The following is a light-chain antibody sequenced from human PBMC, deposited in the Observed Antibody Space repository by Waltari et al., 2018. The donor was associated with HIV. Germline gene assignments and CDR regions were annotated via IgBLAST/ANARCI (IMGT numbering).Light chain of an antibody. CDR1: QSVSSN. CDR2: SAS. J-gene: IGKJ2*01. Sequence: VVMTQSPATLSVSPGETATLSCRASQSVSSNLAWYQHKVGQAPRLLIFSASTRATDIPVRVSGGGSGTDFTLTISSLRSEDFAVYYCLQYNNWPRTFGQGTKLEI. V-gene: IGKV3-15*01. CDR3: LQYNNWPRT.